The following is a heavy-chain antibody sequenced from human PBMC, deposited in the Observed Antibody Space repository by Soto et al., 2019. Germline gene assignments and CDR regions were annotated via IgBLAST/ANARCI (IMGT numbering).Heavy chain of an antibody. CDR2: IYPGDSDT. V-gene: IGHV5-51*01. CDR1: GYSFTSYW. D-gene: IGHD3-22*01. Sequence: GESLKISCKGSGYSFTSYWIGWVRQMPGKGLEWMGIIYPGDSDTRYSPSFQGQVTISADKSISTAYLQWSSLKASDTAMFSCASRYYYDSSGYPNDAFDIWGQGTMVTVSS. J-gene: IGHJ3*02. CDR3: ASRYYYDSSGYPNDAFDI.